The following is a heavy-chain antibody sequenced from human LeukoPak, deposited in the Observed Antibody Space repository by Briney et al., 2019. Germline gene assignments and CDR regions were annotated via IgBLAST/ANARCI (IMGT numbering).Heavy chain of an antibody. Sequence: PGGSLRLSCAASGFSFSGYWMTWVRQAPGEGLEWVANIKEDGSEKYYVDSEKGRFNISRDNAKNSLYLQMNSLTAEDTALYYCARGGYYPDVWGKGTTVTVSS. D-gene: IGHD3-16*01. V-gene: IGHV3-7*03. J-gene: IGHJ6*04. CDR2: IKEDGSEK. CDR1: GFSFSGYW. CDR3: ARGGYYPDV.